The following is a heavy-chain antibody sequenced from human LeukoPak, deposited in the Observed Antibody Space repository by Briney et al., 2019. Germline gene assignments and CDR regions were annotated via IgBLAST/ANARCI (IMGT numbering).Heavy chain of an antibody. CDR3: ARDNAGDYYYGMDV. CDR2: IYYSGST. Sequence: SETLSLTCTVSGGSISSGGYYWSWIRQHPGKGLEWIGYIYYSGSTYYNPSLKSRVTISVDTPKNQFSLKLSSVTAADTAVYYWARDNAGDYYYGMDVWGQGTTVTVSS. CDR1: GGSISSGGYY. D-gene: IGHD3-10*01. V-gene: IGHV4-31*03. J-gene: IGHJ6*02.